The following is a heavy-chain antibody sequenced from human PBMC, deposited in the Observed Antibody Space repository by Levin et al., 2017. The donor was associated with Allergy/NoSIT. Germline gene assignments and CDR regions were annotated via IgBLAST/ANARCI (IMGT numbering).Heavy chain of an antibody. D-gene: IGHD5-18*01. J-gene: IGHJ4*02. CDR1: GFTFSSYA. Sequence: GESLKISCAASGFTFSSYAMSWVRQAPGKGLEWVSAISGSGGNTYYADSVKGRFTISRDNSKNTLYLQMNSLRAEDTAVYYCAKESSGYSYGTHFDYWGQGTLVTVSS. CDR2: ISGSGGNT. V-gene: IGHV3-23*01. CDR3: AKESSGYSYGTHFDY.